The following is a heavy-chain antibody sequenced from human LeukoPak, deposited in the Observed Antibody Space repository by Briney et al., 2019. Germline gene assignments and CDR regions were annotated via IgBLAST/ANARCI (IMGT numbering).Heavy chain of an antibody. J-gene: IGHJ4*02. CDR1: GYTFTSYG. CDR2: IGAYNGNT. D-gene: IGHD3-22*01. Sequence: ASVKASCKASGYTFTSYGISWVRQAPGQGLEWMGWIGAYNGNTNYAQKLQGRVTMTTDTSTSTAYMGLRSLRSDDTAVYYCARDHPWLYYDSSGYLKLFDYWGQGTLVTVSS. CDR3: ARDHPWLYYDSSGYLKLFDY. V-gene: IGHV1-18*01.